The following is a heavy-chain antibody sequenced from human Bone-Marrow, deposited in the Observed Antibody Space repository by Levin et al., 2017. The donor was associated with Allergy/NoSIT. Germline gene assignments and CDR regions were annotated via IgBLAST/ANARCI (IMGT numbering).Heavy chain of an antibody. V-gene: IGHV2-70*11. D-gene: IGHD1-26*01. CDR3: ALMRVDKWSYDY. Sequence: SGPTLVKPTQTLTLTCTFSGFSLSTSAMCVSWIRQPPGKALEWLARIDWDDDKYYSTSLKTRLTISKDTFRNQVVLTMTNMDPVDTATYFCALMRVDKWSYDYWGQGTLVTVS. CDR1: GFSLSTSAMC. CDR2: IDWDDDK. J-gene: IGHJ4*02.